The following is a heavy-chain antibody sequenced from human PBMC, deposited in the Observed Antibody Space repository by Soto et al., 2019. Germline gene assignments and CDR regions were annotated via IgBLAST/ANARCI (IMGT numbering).Heavy chain of an antibody. J-gene: IGHJ4*02. Sequence: EVQLVESGGGLVQPGGTLRLSCSASGFTCSSYAMHWVRQAPGTGLEYVSAISSNGGSTYYADSVKRRFTISRDNSKHTLYLQMSSLRAEDTSVYYGVKSLYVSSGWGDYWGQGTLVTVYS. CDR2: ISSNGGST. D-gene: IGHD3-22*01. V-gene: IGHV3-64D*06. CDR1: GFTCSSYA. CDR3: VKSLYVSSGWGDY.